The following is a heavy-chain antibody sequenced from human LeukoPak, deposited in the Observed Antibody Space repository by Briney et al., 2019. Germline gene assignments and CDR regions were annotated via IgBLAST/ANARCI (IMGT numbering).Heavy chain of an antibody. CDR2: ISGSGGST. CDR1: GFTFRSYA. Sequence: GGSLRLSCAASGFTFRSYAMSWVRQAPGKGLDWVSAISGSGGSTYYADSVKGRFTISRDNSKNTLYLQMNSLRAEDTAVYYCAKDPRYCSSTSCYTAWGQGTLVTVSS. J-gene: IGHJ5*02. D-gene: IGHD2-2*02. CDR3: AKDPRYCSSTSCYTA. V-gene: IGHV3-23*01.